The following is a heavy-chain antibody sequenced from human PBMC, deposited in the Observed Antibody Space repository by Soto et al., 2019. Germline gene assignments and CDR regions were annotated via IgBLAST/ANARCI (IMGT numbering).Heavy chain of an antibody. CDR2: IDHRGGT. D-gene: IGHD4-17*01. CDR1: GGSLTTYY. J-gene: IGHJ4*02. CDR3: ARDDYADSGLGLDY. V-gene: IGHV4-59*12. Sequence: QVQLEESGPRLVKPSETLSLRCTVSGGSLTTYYWNWVRQSPGKGLEWIGNIDHRGGTTYSPSFKSRLAMSADTSKHQFSLNLNSVTAADTAMYYCARDDYADSGLGLDYWGQGILVTVSS.